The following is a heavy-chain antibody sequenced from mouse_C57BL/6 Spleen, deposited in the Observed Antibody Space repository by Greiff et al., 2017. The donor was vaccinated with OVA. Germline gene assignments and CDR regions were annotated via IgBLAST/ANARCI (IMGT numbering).Heavy chain of an antibody. D-gene: IGHD1-1*01. J-gene: IGHJ4*01. CDR1: GFTFSSYA. CDR2: ISSGGDYI. CDR3: TRVVDYYGSSHYAMDY. Sequence: DVKLVESGEGLVKPGGSLKLSCAASGFTFSSYAMSWVRQTPEKRLEWVAYISSGGDYIYYADTVKGRFTISRDNARNTLYLQMSSLKSEDTAMYYCTRVVDYYGSSHYAMDYWGQGTSVTVSS. V-gene: IGHV5-9-1*02.